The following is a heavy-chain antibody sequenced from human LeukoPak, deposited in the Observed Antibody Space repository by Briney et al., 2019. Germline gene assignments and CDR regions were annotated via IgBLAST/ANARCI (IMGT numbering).Heavy chain of an antibody. CDR3: ARDQTGTIVFDI. J-gene: IGHJ3*02. D-gene: IGHD1-7*01. V-gene: IGHV3-21*01. CDR2: ISSSSSYI. CDR1: GFTFSIYN. Sequence: GGSLRLSCAASGFTFSIYNMNWVRQAPGKGLEWVSSISSSSSYIYYADSVKGRFTISRDNAKNSLYLQMNSLRAKDTAVCYCARDQTGTIVFDIWGLGTMVTVSS.